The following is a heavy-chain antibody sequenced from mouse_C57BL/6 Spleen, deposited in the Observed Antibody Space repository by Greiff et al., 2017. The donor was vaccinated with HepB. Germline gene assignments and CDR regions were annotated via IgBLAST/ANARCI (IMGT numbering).Heavy chain of an antibody. J-gene: IGHJ1*03. Sequence: VQLQQPGAELVKPGASVKLSCKASGYTFTSYWMHWVKQRPGQGLEWIGMIHPNSGSTNYNEKFKSKATLTVDKSSSTAYMQLSSLTSEDSAVYYCARDEENWYIDVWGTGTTVTVSS. V-gene: IGHV1-64*01. CDR3: ARDEENWYIDV. CDR1: GYTFTSYW. CDR2: IHPNSGST.